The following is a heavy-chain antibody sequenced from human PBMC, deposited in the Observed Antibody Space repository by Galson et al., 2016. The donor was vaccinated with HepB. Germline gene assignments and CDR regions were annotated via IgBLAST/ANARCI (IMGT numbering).Heavy chain of an antibody. J-gene: IGHJ6*04. D-gene: IGHD2-2*01. V-gene: IGHV3-13*01. CDR1: GFTFSIHD. Sequence: SLRLSCAASGFTFSIHDMHWVRQATGKGLEWVSAIETSGATYYPDSVKGRFTISRANGKNSLYLQMDSLRAGDTAVYYCTRGKSLWTMPWNYGLDVWGKGTTVTVAS. CDR2: IETSGAT. CDR3: TRGKSLWTMPWNYGLDV.